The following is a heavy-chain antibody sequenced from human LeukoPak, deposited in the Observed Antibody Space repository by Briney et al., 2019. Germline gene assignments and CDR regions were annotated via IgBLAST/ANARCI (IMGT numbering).Heavy chain of an antibody. D-gene: IGHD3-10*01. CDR3: ARGRGLWFGELSRAFDY. V-gene: IGHV4-34*01. J-gene: IGHJ4*02. CDR2: INHSGST. Sequence: PSETPSLTCAVYGGSFSGYYWSWIRQPPGKGLEWIGEINHSGSTNYNPSLKSRVTISVDTSKNQFSLKLSSVTAADTAVYYCARGRGLWFGELSRAFDYWGQGTLVTVSS. CDR1: GGSFSGYY.